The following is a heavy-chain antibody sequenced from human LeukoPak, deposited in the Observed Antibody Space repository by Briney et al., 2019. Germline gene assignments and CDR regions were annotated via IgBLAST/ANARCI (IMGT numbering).Heavy chain of an antibody. Sequence: GGSLRLSCAASGFTFSSYGMHWVRQAPGKGLEWVAFIRYDGSNKYYADSVKGRFTISRDNSKNTLYLQMNSLRAEDTAVYYCARGGDYYDSSGYYDDAFDIWGQGTMVTVSS. V-gene: IGHV3-30*02. CDR1: GFTFSSYG. CDR2: IRYDGSNK. CDR3: ARGGDYYDSSGYYDDAFDI. J-gene: IGHJ3*02. D-gene: IGHD3-22*01.